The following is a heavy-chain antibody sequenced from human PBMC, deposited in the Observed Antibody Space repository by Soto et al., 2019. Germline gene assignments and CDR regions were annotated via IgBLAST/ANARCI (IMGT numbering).Heavy chain of an antibody. D-gene: IGHD5-18*01. CDR3: ARQAVDTAMVPYYYYYMDV. CDR1: GGSISSYY. J-gene: IGHJ6*03. V-gene: IGHV4-59*01. CDR2: IYYSGST. Sequence: SETLSLTCTVSGGSISSYYWSWIRQPPGKGLEWIGYIYYSGSTNYNPSLKSRVTISVDTSKNQFSLKLSSVTAADTAVYYCARQAVDTAMVPYYYYYMDVWGKGTTVTVSS.